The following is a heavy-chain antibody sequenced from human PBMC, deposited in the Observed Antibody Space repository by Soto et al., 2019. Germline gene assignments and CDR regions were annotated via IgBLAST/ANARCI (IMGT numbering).Heavy chain of an antibody. D-gene: IGHD6-19*01. CDR3: ARHGHSRAWPGVYYFDY. CDR1: GGSISISSHY. CDR2: IYYRGST. V-gene: IGHV4-39*01. J-gene: IGHJ4*02. Sequence: SETLSLTCTVSGGSISISSHYWAWIRQPSGKGLGWIGNIYYRGSTYYNPSLKSRVTISVDTSTNQFPLKLRSVPAADTAAYSCARHGHSRAWPGVYYFDYWGQGTLVTVSS.